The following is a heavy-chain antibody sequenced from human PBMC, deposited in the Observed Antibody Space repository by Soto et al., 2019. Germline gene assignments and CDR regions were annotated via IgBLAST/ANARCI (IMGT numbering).Heavy chain of an antibody. CDR2: ISVSGDSK. J-gene: IGHJ4*02. D-gene: IGHD2-8*02. V-gene: IGHV3-23*01. Sequence: GSLRLSCAASGFTVSSNYMSWVRQAPGKGLEWVSVISVSGDSKNYADSVKGRFIISRDNSKNTLYLVMNSLRSEDSGIYYCAKIAMVGSLGFELARDYWGQGIVVTVSS. CDR1: GFTVSSNY. CDR3: AKIAMVGSLGFELARDY.